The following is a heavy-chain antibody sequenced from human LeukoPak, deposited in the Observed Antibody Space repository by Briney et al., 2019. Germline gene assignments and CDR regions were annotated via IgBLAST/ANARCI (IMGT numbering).Heavy chain of an antibody. Sequence: GGSLRLSCAASGFTFSSYGVHWVRQAPGKGLEWVAVILYDGSNKYYADSVKGRFTISRDNSKNALYLQMNSLRAEDTAVYYCARARRITMVRGVMDYYYGMDVWGQGNTVTVSS. V-gene: IGHV3-33*01. CDR3: ARARRITMVRGVMDYYYGMDV. CDR1: GFTFSSYG. D-gene: IGHD3-10*01. J-gene: IGHJ6*02. CDR2: ILYDGSNK.